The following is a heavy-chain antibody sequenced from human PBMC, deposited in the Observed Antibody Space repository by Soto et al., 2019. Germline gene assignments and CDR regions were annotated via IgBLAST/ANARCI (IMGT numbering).Heavy chain of an antibody. D-gene: IGHD3-16*01. CDR2: INQDGSEK. V-gene: IGHV3-7*05. CDR1: GFTFSIYW. CDR3: ARVTLGAFDI. J-gene: IGHJ3*02. Sequence: GGSLRLSCAASGFTFSIYWMSWVRQAPEKGLEWVAKINQDGSEKYYVGSLKGRFTISRDNAKNALYLQTNSLSAEDTAVYYCARVTLGAFDIWGQGTMVTVSS.